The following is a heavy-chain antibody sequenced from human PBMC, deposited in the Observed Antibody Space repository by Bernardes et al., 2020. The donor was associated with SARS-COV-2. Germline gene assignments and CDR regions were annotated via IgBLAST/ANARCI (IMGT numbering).Heavy chain of an antibody. Sequence: GGSLRLSCAASGFTFSSYAMTWVRQAPGKGLEWVSAITGSDDTTYYADSLKGRFTISRDNSKNTLYLHMNSLRAEDTAVYYCARDREWRSASDHWGQGTLVTVFS. J-gene: IGHJ4*02. D-gene: IGHD3-3*01. CDR2: ITGSDDTT. V-gene: IGHV3-23*01. CDR1: GFTFSSYA. CDR3: ARDREWRSASDH.